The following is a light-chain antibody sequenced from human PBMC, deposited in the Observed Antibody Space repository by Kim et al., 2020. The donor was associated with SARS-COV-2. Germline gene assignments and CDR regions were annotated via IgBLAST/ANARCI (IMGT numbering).Light chain of an antibody. CDR2: NAS. CDR3: QQFHSYPS. Sequence: LSASVGDRVTLTCRASQGISSALAWYQHKPGKPPKLLIYNASHLQSGVPSRFSGSGSGTDFTLTISSLQPEDFATYFCQQFHSYPSFGQGTKLEI. J-gene: IGKJ2*01. CDR1: QGISSA. V-gene: IGKV1-13*02.